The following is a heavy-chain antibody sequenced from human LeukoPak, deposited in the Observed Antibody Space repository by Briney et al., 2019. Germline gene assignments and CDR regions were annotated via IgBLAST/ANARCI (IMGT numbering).Heavy chain of an antibody. Sequence: SVRVSCKASGGTFSSYAISWVRQAPGQGLEWMGRIIPIFGTANYAQKFQGRVTSTTDESTSTAYMELSSLRSEDTAVYYCARDYTKYYDILTGYNDAFDIWGQGTMVTVSS. CDR3: ARDYTKYYDILTGYNDAFDI. D-gene: IGHD3-9*01. CDR2: IIPIFGTA. J-gene: IGHJ3*02. CDR1: GGTFSSYA. V-gene: IGHV1-69*05.